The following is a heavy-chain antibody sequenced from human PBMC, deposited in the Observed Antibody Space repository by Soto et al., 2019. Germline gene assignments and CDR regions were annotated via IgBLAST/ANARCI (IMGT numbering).Heavy chain of an antibody. D-gene: IGHD1-1*01. V-gene: IGHV3-23*01. Sequence: EVQLLESGGDLVQPGGSLRLACAASGFTFRGDAMSWVRQAPGKGLEWVSSISGSGEMTHYAESVKGRFTVSRDNSKNTLYLQMESLRAEDTALYYCARSEMTYNWNDWGQGTLVTVSS. CDR1: GFTFRGDA. J-gene: IGHJ4*02. CDR2: ISGSGEMT. CDR3: ARSEMTYNWND.